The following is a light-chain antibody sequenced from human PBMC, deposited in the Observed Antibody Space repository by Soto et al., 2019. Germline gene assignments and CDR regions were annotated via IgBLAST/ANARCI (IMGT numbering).Light chain of an antibody. CDR1: QTISSW. J-gene: IGKJ1*01. CDR3: QLYNTYSGT. CDR2: RAS. V-gene: IGKV1-5*03. Sequence: DIQMTQSPSTLSGSVGDRVTITCRASQTISSWLAWYQQKPGKAPKLLIYRASTLQSGVPSRFSASGSGTEFILTISSLQPDDFATYYCQLYNTYSGTFGQGTKVDI.